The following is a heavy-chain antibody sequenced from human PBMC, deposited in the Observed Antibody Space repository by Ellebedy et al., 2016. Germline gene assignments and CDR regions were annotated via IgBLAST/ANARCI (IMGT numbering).Heavy chain of an antibody. Sequence: SETLSLTCAVYGGSFSGYYWSWIRQPPGKGLEWIGEINHSGSTNYNPSLKSRVTISVDTSKNQFSLKLSSVTAADTAVYYCARGGGGIAAAGTWFDPWGQGTLVTVSS. CDR2: INHSGST. CDR1: GGSFSGYY. D-gene: IGHD6-13*01. J-gene: IGHJ5*02. V-gene: IGHV4-34*01. CDR3: ARGGGGIAAAGTWFDP.